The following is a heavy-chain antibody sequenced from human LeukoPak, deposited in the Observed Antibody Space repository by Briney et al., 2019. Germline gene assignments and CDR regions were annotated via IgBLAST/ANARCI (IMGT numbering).Heavy chain of an antibody. D-gene: IGHD3-10*01. Sequence: SQTLSPTCTVAGRSLSSYYCSWIRQPHGKGLEWIGYIYYSGSTNYNPSLKSRVTISVDTSKNQFSLKLSSVTAADTAVYYCATVGAPYGMDVWGQGTTVTVSS. V-gene: IGHV4-59*01. CDR3: ATVGAPYGMDV. CDR1: GRSLSSYY. CDR2: IYYSGST. J-gene: IGHJ6*02.